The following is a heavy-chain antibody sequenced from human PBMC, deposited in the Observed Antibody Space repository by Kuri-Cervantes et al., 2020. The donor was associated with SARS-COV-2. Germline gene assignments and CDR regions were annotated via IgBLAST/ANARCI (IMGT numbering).Heavy chain of an antibody. D-gene: IGHD1-26*01. J-gene: IGHJ5*02. V-gene: IGHV3-30*02. CDR3: AKDRRMVGATRWFDP. Sequence: GESLKISCAASGFTFSSYGMHWVRLAPGKGLEWVAFIRYDGSNKYYADSVKGRFAISRDNSKNTLYLQMNSLRAEDTAVYYCAKDRRMVGATRWFDPWGQGTLVTVSS. CDR2: IRYDGSNK. CDR1: GFTFSSYG.